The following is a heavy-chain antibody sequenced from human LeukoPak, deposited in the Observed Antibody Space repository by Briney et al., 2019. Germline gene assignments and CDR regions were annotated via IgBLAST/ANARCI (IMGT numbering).Heavy chain of an antibody. D-gene: IGHD2-2*01. J-gene: IGHJ6*03. CDR3: ARDRKTLGYCSSTSCRKTSYYYYYMDV. CDR1: GFTFSSYW. V-gene: IGHV3-7*01. CDR2: IKQDGSEK. Sequence: GGSLRLSCAASGFTFSSYWMSWVRQAPGKGLEWVANIKQDGSEKYYVDSVKGRFTISRDNAKNSLYLQMNSLRAEDTAVYYCARDRKTLGYCSSTSCRKTSYYYYYMDVWGKGTTVTVSS.